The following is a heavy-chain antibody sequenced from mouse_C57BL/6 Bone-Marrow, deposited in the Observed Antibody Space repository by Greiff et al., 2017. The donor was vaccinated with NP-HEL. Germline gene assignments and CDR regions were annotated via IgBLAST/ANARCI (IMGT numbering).Heavy chain of an antibody. V-gene: IGHV14-2*01. CDR2: IDPEDGET. D-gene: IGHD2-12*01. Sequence: VQLQQSGAELVKPGASVKLSCTASGFNIQDYYMHWVKQRPEPGLEWIGRIDPEDGETKYAPKFQGKATIKADTSSNPAYLQLSSLTSYDTSVYYCAREGAYYSPFAYWGQGTLVTVSA. CDR3: AREGAYYSPFAY. CDR1: GFNIQDYY. J-gene: IGHJ3*01.